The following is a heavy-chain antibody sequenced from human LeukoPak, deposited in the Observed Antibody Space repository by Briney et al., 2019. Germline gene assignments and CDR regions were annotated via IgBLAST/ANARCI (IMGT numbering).Heavy chain of an antibody. Sequence: ASVKVSCMVSGDTLTALSMHWVRQAPGKGLEWMGGFHPEDGETIYAQKFQGRVIMTEDTSTDTAYMELSSLRSDDTAVYYCTTGKIYCSTTSCSDDYWGQGTLVTVSS. CDR1: GDTLTALS. J-gene: IGHJ4*02. V-gene: IGHV1-24*01. CDR3: TTGKIYCSTTSCSDDY. D-gene: IGHD2-2*01. CDR2: FHPEDGET.